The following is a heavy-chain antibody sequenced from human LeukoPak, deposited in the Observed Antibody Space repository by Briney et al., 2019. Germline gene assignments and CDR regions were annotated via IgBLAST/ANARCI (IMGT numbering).Heavy chain of an antibody. CDR3: ARGEDYYDSSGPNPLFDY. CDR1: GGSISSGGYS. Sequence: ASQTLSLTCAVSGGSISSGGYSWSWIRQPPGKGLEWIGYIYHSGSTYYNPSLKSRVTISVDRSKNQFSLKLSSVTAADTAVYYCARGEDYYDSSGPNPLFDYWGQGTLVAVSS. J-gene: IGHJ4*02. D-gene: IGHD3-22*01. CDR2: IYHSGST. V-gene: IGHV4-30-2*01.